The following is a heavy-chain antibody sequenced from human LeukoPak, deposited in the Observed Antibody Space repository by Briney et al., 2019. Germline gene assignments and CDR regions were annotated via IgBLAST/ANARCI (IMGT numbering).Heavy chain of an antibody. D-gene: IGHD3-22*01. CDR3: AKEKGPYYYDSSGSDY. Sequence: GGSLRLSCAASGFTFCIYAMNWVRQAPGKGLEWVSGFSGSGGSTYYADSVKGRFTSSRDNSKNALYLQMHSLRAEDTAVYYCAKEKGPYYYDSSGSDYWGQGTLVTVSS. CDR2: FSGSGGST. J-gene: IGHJ4*02. CDR1: GFTFCIYA. V-gene: IGHV3-23*01.